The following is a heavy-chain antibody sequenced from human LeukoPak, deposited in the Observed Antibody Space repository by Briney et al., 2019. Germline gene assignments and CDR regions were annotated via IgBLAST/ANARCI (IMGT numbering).Heavy chain of an antibody. CDR2: INHSGST. CDR3: ATRPTPPYYYYYMDV. V-gene: IGHV4-34*08. Sequence: GSLRLSCAASGFSLSAYWMTWVRQAPGKGLEWIGEINHSGSTNYNPSLKSRVTISVDTSKNQFSLKVNSVTAADTAVYYCATRPTPPYYYYYMDVWGKGTTVTVSS. D-gene: IGHD4-23*01. CDR1: GFSLSAYW. J-gene: IGHJ6*03.